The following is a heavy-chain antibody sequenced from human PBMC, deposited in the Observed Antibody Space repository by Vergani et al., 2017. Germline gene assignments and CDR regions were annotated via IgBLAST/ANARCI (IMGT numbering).Heavy chain of an antibody. J-gene: IGHJ6*03. CDR1: GGTFSSYA. CDR2: IIPIFGTA. D-gene: IGHD6-6*01. V-gene: IGHV1-69*01. Sequence: QVQLVQSGAEVKKPGSSVKVSCKASGGTFSSYAFSWVRPAPGQGLEWMGGIIPIFGTANYAQKFQGRVTLTADESTSTAYMELSRLRSEDTAVYYCAREYSSSSRFYYDYMDVWGKGTTVTVSS. CDR3: AREYSSSSRFYYDYMDV.